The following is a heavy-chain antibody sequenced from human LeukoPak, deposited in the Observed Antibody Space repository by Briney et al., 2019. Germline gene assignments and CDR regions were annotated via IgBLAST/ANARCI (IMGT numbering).Heavy chain of an antibody. CDR3: AKVDDSSGYFHYFDY. J-gene: IGHJ4*02. Sequence: GGSLRLSCAASGFTVSSNYMSWVRQAPGKGLEWVSLIHSGGSTYYADSVKGRFTISRDNSKNTLYLQMNSLRAEDTAVYYCAKVDDSSGYFHYFDYWGQGTLVTVSS. V-gene: IGHV3-53*01. CDR1: GFTVSSNY. D-gene: IGHD3-22*01. CDR2: IHSGGST.